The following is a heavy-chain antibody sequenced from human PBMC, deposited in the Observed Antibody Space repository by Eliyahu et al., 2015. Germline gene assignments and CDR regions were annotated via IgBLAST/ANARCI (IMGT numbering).Heavy chain of an antibody. Sequence: QVHLQESGPGLVKPSETLSLTCAVXGYSVXXXYSWGWIRQPPGKGLEWIGNVYHDGRTFYNPSLESRVTVSLDTSKTHFSLRLTYVTATDTAVYYCARDFTDDYDRSGSFHYWGQGTLVTVSS. CDR2: VYHDGRT. J-gene: IGHJ4*02. V-gene: IGHV4-38-2*02. CDR3: ARDFTDDYDRSGSFHY. D-gene: IGHD3-22*01. CDR1: GYSVXXXYS.